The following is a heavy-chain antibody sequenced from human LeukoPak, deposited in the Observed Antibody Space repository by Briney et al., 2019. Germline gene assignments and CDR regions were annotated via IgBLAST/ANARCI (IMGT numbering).Heavy chain of an antibody. CDR3: ARSYGSGDIVVVPAAEAHDAFDI. CDR2: INHSGST. D-gene: IGHD2-2*01. CDR1: GGSFSGYY. J-gene: IGHJ3*02. V-gene: IGHV4-34*01. Sequence: PSETLSLTCAVYGGSFSGYYWSWIRQPPGKGLECIGEINHSGSTNYNPSLKSRVTISVDTSKNQFSLKLSSVTAADTAVYYCARSYGSGDIVVVPAAEAHDAFDIWGQGTMVTVSS.